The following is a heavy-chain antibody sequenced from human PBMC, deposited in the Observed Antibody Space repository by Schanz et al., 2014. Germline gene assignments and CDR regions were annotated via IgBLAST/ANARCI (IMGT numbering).Heavy chain of an antibody. CDR1: GFSFTTYA. Sequence: EVQLVESGGGLVQPGGSLRLSCASSGFSFTTYAMSWVRQDPGKGLVWVARINSVGSNTDYADSVTGRFTISRDNAKNTLYLQMNSLRAEDTAVYYCARIGGSVFDYWAQGTLVTVSS. V-gene: IGHV3-74*02. D-gene: IGHD3-10*01. CDR3: ARIGGSVFDY. CDR2: INSVGSNT. J-gene: IGHJ4*02.